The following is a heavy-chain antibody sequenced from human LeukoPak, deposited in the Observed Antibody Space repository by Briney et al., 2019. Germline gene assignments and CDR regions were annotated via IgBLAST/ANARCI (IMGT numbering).Heavy chain of an antibody. CDR2: INPSGGST. D-gene: IGHD3-3*01. J-gene: IGHJ5*02. CDR3: ARVANDFWSGYNWFDP. V-gene: IGHV1-46*01. CDR1: GYTFTSYY. Sequence: ASVKVSCKASGYTFTSYYMHWVRQAPGQGLEWMGIINPSGGSTSYAQKFQGRVTMTTDMSTSTVYMELSSLRSEDTAVYYCARVANDFWSGYNWFDPWGQGTLVTVSS.